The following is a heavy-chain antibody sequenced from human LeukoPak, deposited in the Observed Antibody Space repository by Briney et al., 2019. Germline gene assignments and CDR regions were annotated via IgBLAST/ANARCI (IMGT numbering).Heavy chain of an antibody. CDR2: IYYSGST. Sequence: SDTLSLTCGVCGGSHSGFHWSWLPEPPGKGLEGIGYIYYSGSTNYNPSLKSRVTISVATSKNQCSLKLSSVTAADTAVYYCARSPSWYYDSSGYYLPYWYFDLWGRGTLVTVSS. V-gene: IGHV4-59*07. CDR1: GGSHSGFH. CDR3: ARSPSWYYDSSGYYLPYWYFDL. D-gene: IGHD3-22*01. J-gene: IGHJ2*01.